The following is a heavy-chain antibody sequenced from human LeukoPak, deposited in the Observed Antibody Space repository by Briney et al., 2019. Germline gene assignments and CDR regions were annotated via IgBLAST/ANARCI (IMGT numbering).Heavy chain of an antibody. CDR1: GFTFSDYY. CDR2: ISYDGSNK. V-gene: IGHV3-30*03. CDR3: ARDVNRYYYYMDV. J-gene: IGHJ6*03. D-gene: IGHD1-14*01. Sequence: GGSLRLSCAASGFTFSDYYMSWIRQAPGKGLEWVAIISYDGSNKYYADSVKGRFTISRDNSKNTLYLQMNSLRAEDTAVYYCARDVNRYYYYMDVWGKGTTVTVSS.